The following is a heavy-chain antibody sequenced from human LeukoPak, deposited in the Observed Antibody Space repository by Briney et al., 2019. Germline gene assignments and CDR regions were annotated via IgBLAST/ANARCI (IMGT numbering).Heavy chain of an antibody. Sequence: PGGSLRLSCAASGFTFSSYAMHWVRQAPGKGLEWVAVISYDGSNKYYADSVKGRFTISRDNSKNTLYLQMNSLRAEDTAVYYCAKDRNPKVGATSHNWFDPWGQGTLVTVSS. CDR1: GFTFSSYA. V-gene: IGHV3-30*04. CDR3: AKDRNPKVGATSHNWFDP. D-gene: IGHD1-26*01. J-gene: IGHJ5*02. CDR2: ISYDGSNK.